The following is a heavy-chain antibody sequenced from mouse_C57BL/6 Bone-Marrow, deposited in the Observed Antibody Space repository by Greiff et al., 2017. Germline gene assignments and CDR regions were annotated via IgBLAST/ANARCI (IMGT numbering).Heavy chain of an antibody. CDR2: IYPRDGST. D-gene: IGHD1-1*01. Sequence: VQLQQSDAELVKPGASVKISCKVSGYTFTDHTIHWMKQRPEQGLEWIGYIYPRDGSTKYNEKFKGKATLTADKSSSTSYMQRNSLTSEDSAVYSCARDYYGSTWYFDVWGTGTTVTVAS. CDR3: ARDYYGSTWYFDV. J-gene: IGHJ1*03. CDR1: GYTFTDHT. V-gene: IGHV1-78*01.